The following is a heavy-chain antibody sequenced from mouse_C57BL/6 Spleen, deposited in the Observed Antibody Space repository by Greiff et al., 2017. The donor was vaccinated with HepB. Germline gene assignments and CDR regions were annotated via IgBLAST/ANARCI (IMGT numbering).Heavy chain of an antibody. CDR3: ARVTLTGGFAY. D-gene: IGHD4-1*01. Sequence: VQLQQSGPELVKPGASVKISCKASGYAFSSSWMNWVKQRPGKGLEWIGRIYPGDGDTNYNGKFKGKATLTADKSSSTAYMQLSSLTSEDSAVYFCARVTLTGGFAYWGQGTLVTASA. J-gene: IGHJ3*01. V-gene: IGHV1-82*01. CDR2: IYPGDGDT. CDR1: GYAFSSSW.